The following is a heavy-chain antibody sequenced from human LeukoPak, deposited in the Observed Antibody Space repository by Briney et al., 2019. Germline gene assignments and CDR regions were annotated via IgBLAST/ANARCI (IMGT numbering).Heavy chain of an antibody. CDR2: IKSKSDGGTT. Sequence: GGSLRLSCAASGFTFNNAWMTWVRQAPGKGLEWVGRIKSKSDGGTTDYAVPVKGRFTISREDSKNTLYLQMDSLTAEDTAAYYCATDRRREGIDYYYGMDVWGRGTTVTVSS. D-gene: IGHD1-26*01. J-gene: IGHJ6*04. CDR1: GFTFNNAW. V-gene: IGHV3-15*01. CDR3: ATDRRREGIDYYYGMDV.